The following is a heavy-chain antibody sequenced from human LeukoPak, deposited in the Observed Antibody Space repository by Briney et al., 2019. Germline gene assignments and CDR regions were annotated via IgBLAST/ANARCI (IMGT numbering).Heavy chain of an antibody. Sequence: PGGSLRLSCAPSVLTFNYYAMIWGRQAPGKGLEWVSGITRCFTPHYADSVKGRFTISRDNSKNTFHLHLNSLRAEDNAVHDCAKDSADSRVGDVFFEYWGQGTLVTVSS. CDR2: ITRCFTP. D-gene: IGHD1-26*01. CDR3: AKDSADSRVGDVFFEY. CDR1: VLTFNYYA. V-gene: IGHV3-23*01. J-gene: IGHJ4*02.